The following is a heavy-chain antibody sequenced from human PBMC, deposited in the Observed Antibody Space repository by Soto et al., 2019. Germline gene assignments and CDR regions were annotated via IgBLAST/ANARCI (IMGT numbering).Heavy chain of an antibody. CDR3: ARDWETTVTAQPDY. D-gene: IGHD4-17*01. CDR1: GYTFTSYG. V-gene: IGHV1-18*01. Sequence: QVQLVQSGAEVKKPGASVKVSCKASGYTFTSYGISWVRQAPGQGLEWMGWISAYNGNTNYAQKLQGRVTMTTDTSTSKGYMELRSPRSDDTVVYYCARDWETTVTAQPDYGGQGTLVTVSS. J-gene: IGHJ4*02. CDR2: ISAYNGNT.